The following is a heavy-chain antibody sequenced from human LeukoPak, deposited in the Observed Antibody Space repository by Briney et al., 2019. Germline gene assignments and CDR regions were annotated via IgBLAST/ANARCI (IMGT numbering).Heavy chain of an antibody. Sequence: SQTLSLTCAVSGGSISSGGYSWSWIRQPPGKGLEWIGYIYHSGSTYYNPSLKSRVTISVDRSKNQFSLKLNSVTAADTAVYYCARRVVPAATFDYWGQGTLVTVSS. D-gene: IGHD2-2*01. V-gene: IGHV4-30-2*01. J-gene: IGHJ4*02. CDR1: GGSISSGGYS. CDR2: IYHSGST. CDR3: ARRVVPAATFDY.